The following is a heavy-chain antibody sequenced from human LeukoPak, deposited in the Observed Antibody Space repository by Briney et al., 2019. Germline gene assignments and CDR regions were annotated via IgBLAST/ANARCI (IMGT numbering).Heavy chain of an antibody. D-gene: IGHD3-16*01. V-gene: IGHV3-21*01. CDR2: ISSSSNYI. J-gene: IGHJ4*02. CDR1: GFTFSSYS. CDR3: ARGLDWGY. Sequence: PGGSLRLSCAASGFTFSSYSMNWVRQAPGKGLEWVSSISSSSNYIDYADSVKGRFTISRDNAKNSLYLQMNSLRAEDTAVYYCARGLDWGYWGQGTLVIVSS.